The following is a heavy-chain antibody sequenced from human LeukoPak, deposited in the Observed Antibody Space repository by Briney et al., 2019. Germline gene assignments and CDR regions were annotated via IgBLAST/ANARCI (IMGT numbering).Heavy chain of an antibody. J-gene: IGHJ6*03. CDR1: GFIVSSTD. D-gene: IGHD3-9*01. V-gene: IGHV3-48*03. CDR2: ISSSGSTI. CDR3: ARVGYAIFGYYYCMDV. Sequence: GGSLRLSCAASGFIVSSTDMNWVRQAPGKGLEWVSYISSSGSTIYYADSVKGRFTISRDNAKNSLYLQMNSLRAEDTAVYYCARVGYAIFGYYYCMDVWGKGTTVTTSS.